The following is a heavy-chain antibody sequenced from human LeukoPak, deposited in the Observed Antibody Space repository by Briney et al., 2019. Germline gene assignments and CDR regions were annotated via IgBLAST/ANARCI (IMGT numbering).Heavy chain of an antibody. CDR1: GFTFSRYW. CDR3: ARGILNYDFWSGSEYYFDY. CDR2: IKQDGSEK. D-gene: IGHD3-3*01. Sequence: GGSLRLSCAASGFTFSRYWMHWVRQAPGKGLEWVANIKQDGSEKYYVDSVKGRFTISRDNAKNSLYLQMNSLRAEDTAVYYCARGILNYDFWSGSEYYFDYWGQGTLVTVSS. J-gene: IGHJ4*02. V-gene: IGHV3-7*01.